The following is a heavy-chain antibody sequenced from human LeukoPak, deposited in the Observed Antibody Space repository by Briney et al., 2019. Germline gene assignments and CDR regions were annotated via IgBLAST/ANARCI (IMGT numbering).Heavy chain of an antibody. V-gene: IGHV4-34*01. CDR3: ARNYYDILTGYFGGADYYYYMDV. D-gene: IGHD3-9*01. J-gene: IGHJ6*03. CDR2: INHSGKN. CDR1: GGPFSGYY. Sequence: SEPLSLTCALYGGPFSGYYWSWIPQPPGKGLEGIGEINHSGKNNYNPSLKSRVTISVDTSKNQFSLKLSSVTAADTAVYYCARNYYDILTGYFGGADYYYYMDVWGKGTTVTVSS.